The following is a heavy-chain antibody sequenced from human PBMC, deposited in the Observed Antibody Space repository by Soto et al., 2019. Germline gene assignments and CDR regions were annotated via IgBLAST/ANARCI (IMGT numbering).Heavy chain of an antibody. Sequence: QLQEAGPGLVKPSETLSLTCTVSGGSIISSNFYWGWIRQPPGKGLGWIGSVEYAWSTYHYPALKSRVPYSADTSKSQFSLKLTSVTAADTAIYYCARHVRGAVTMNWFAPWGHGTLVTVSS. D-gene: IGHD3-10*02. CDR1: GGSIISSNFY. CDR3: ARHVRGAVTMNWFAP. J-gene: IGHJ5*02. V-gene: IGHV4-39*01. CDR2: VEYAWST.